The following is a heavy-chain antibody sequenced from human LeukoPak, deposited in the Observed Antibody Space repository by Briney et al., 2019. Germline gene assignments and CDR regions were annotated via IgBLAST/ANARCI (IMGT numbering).Heavy chain of an antibody. CDR3: AKDRLKLGHWYSDL. Sequence: PGGSLRLSCAASGFTFSSYAMSWVRQAPGKRLEWVSAISGSGGSTYYADSVKGRFAISRDNSKNTLYLQMNSLRAEDTAVYYCAKDRLKLGHWYSDLWGRGTLVTVSS. D-gene: IGHD7-27*01. CDR1: GFTFSSYA. CDR2: ISGSGGST. V-gene: IGHV3-23*01. J-gene: IGHJ2*01.